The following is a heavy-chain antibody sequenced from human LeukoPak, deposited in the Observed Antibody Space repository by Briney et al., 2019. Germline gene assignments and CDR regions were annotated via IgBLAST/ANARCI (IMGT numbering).Heavy chain of an antibody. V-gene: IGHV3-23*01. Sequence: GGSLRLSCAVSGFSVSNNYMNWVRQAPGKGLEWVSAISGSGGSTYYADSVKGRFTISRDNSKNTLYLQMNSLRAEDTAVYYCAKDFSIVGATRFDYWGQGTLVTVSS. CDR3: AKDFSIVGATRFDY. CDR1: GFSVSNNY. CDR2: ISGSGGST. J-gene: IGHJ4*02. D-gene: IGHD1-26*01.